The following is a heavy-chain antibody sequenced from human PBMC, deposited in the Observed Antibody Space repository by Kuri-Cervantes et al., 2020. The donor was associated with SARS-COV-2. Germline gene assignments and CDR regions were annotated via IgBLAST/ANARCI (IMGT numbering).Heavy chain of an antibody. CDR3: AKPTGLIAARRWFDP. CDR1: GFTVSSNY. J-gene: IGHJ5*02. V-gene: IGHV3-53*01. Sequence: GGSLRLSCAASGFTVSSNYMSWVRQAPGKGLEWVSVIYSGGGTYYADSVKGRFTISRHNSKNTLYLQMNSLRAEDTAVYYCAKPTGLIAARRWFDPWGQGTLVTVSS. CDR2: IYSGGGT. D-gene: IGHD6-6*01.